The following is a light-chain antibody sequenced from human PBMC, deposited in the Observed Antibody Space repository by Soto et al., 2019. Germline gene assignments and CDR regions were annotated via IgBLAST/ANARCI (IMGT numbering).Light chain of an antibody. J-gene: IGLJ1*01. V-gene: IGLV2-18*02. Sequence: QSALTQPPSVPGSPGQSVAISCTGTSSDVGNSNGVSWYHQPPGTAPKLIIYDVNNRPSGVPDRFSGSKSGNTASLTISGLQAEDAGDYYCSSYTSSSTYVFGTGTKLTVL. CDR2: DVN. CDR3: SSYTSSSTYV. CDR1: SSDVGNSNG.